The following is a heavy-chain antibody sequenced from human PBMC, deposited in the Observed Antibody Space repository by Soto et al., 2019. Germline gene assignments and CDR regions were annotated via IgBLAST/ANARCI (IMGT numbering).Heavy chain of an antibody. Sequence: EVQLMESGGGLVQPGGSLRLSCAASGFTFSGHSFHWVRQAPGKGPEHVSSISSNGGDTYYANSVRGRFTISRDSSKNSLYLQMASLRVEDTAVYYCARGSALGIWDPFASFDYWGQGTLVTVSS. J-gene: IGHJ4*02. CDR3: ARGSALGIWDPFASFDY. D-gene: IGHD3-16*01. CDR1: GFTFSGHS. CDR2: ISSNGGDT. V-gene: IGHV3-64*01.